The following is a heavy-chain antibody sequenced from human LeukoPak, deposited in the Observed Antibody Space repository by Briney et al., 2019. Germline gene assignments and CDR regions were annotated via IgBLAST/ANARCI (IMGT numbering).Heavy chain of an antibody. CDR3: ARAGWERWLQFGAFDI. V-gene: IGHV4-34*01. D-gene: IGHD5-24*01. CDR2: INHSGST. J-gene: IGHJ3*02. CDR1: GGSFSGYY. Sequence: SETLSLTCAVYGGSFSGYYWSWIRQPPGKGLEWIGEINHSGSTNYDPSLKSRVTISVDTSKNQFSLKLSSVTAADTAVYYCARAGWERWLQFGAFDIWGQGTMVTVSS.